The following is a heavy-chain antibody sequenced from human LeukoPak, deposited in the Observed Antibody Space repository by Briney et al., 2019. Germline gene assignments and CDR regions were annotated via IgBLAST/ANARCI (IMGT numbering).Heavy chain of an antibody. Sequence: DPSETLSLTCAVYGGSFSGYYWSWIRQPPGKGLEWIGEINHSGSTNYNPSLKSRVTISVDTSRNQFSLKLSSVTAADTAVYYCARGPVLLWFGEPHYFDYWGQGTLVTVSS. J-gene: IGHJ4*02. D-gene: IGHD3-10*01. V-gene: IGHV4-34*01. CDR2: INHSGST. CDR1: GGSFSGYY. CDR3: ARGPVLLWFGEPHYFDY.